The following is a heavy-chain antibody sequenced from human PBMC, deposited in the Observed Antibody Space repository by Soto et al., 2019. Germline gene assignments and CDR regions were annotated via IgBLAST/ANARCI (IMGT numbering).Heavy chain of an antibody. Sequence: QVQLQESGPGLVKPSQTLSLTCTVSGGSISSGGYYWSWIRQHPGKGLEWIGYIYYSGSTYYNPSXXXRVTRAVDTSXXQXSXXLSSVTAADTAVYYCARDRNYGDYFFSARGGGMDVWGQGTTVTVSS. J-gene: IGHJ6*02. V-gene: IGHV4-31*03. CDR3: ARDRNYGDYFFSARGGGMDV. CDR2: IYYSGST. CDR1: GGSISSGGYY. D-gene: IGHD4-17*01.